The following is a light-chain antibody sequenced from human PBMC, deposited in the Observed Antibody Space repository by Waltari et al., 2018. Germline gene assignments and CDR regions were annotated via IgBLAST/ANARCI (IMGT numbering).Light chain of an antibody. CDR2: EVS. Sequence: QSALTQPASVSGSPGQSITISCSGTDSDVGPYDFVSWYQQHPGKAPHLIIYEVSNRPSGISNRFSAPKSGNTASLTISGLQAEDEADYYCSSYTTSSAPGVFGTGTRVTVL. CDR1: DSDVGPYDF. CDR3: SSYTTSSAPGV. V-gene: IGLV2-14*01. J-gene: IGLJ1*01.